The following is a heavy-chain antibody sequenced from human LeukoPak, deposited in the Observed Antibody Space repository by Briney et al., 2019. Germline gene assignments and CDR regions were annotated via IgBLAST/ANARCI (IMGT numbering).Heavy chain of an antibody. D-gene: IGHD3-10*01. CDR2: IWYDGSNK. CDR3: AKDQPAKRRLLWYGELSGAFDI. CDR1: GFTFSSYG. J-gene: IGHJ3*02. Sequence: GGSLRLSCAASGFTFSSYGMHWVRQAPGKGLEWVAVIWYDGSNKYYADSVKGRFTISRDNSKNTLYLQMNSLRAEDTAVYYCAKDQPAKRRLLWYGELSGAFDIWGQGTMVTVSS. V-gene: IGHV3-33*06.